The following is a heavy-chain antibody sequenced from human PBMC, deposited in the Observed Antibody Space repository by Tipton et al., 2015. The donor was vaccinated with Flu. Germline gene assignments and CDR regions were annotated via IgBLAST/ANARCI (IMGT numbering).Heavy chain of an antibody. CDR3: AKDHRGAVAGFSYGMDV. Sequence: SLRLSCAVSGFTFTNYAMSWVRQAPGKGLEWVSAISGSGGSTYYADSVKGRFTISRDNSKNTLYLQMNSLRAEDTAVYFCAKDHRGAVAGFSYGMDVWDQGP. CDR2: ISGSGGST. J-gene: IGHJ6*02. V-gene: IGHV3-23*01. D-gene: IGHD6-19*01. CDR1: GFTFTNYA.